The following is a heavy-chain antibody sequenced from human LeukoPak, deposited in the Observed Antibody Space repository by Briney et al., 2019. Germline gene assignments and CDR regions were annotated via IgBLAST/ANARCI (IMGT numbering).Heavy chain of an antibody. CDR1: GFTFSSYW. D-gene: IGHD2-2*01. CDR2: INSDGRRT. CDR3: ERVRYGSSAFDI. V-gene: IGHV3-74*01. Sequence: PGGSLRLSWAAAGFTFSSYWVHWVRQAPGKWLVWVSRINSDGRRTSYADSVKGRFTISRDNAKNTLYLKMKVLRGEDTGVYYCERVRYGSSAFDIWGQGTMDTVSS. J-gene: IGHJ3*02.